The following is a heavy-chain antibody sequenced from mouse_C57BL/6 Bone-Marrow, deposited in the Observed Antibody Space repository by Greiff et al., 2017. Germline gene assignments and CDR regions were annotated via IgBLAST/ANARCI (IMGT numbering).Heavy chain of an antibody. Sequence: QVQLLQPGAELVRPGTSVKLSCKASGYTFTSYWMHWVKQTPGQGLEWIGVIDPSDSYTNYNHTFKGTATFTVDTSSRTAYMQLSSLTSEDSAVYYWSKDLLRLWYFGVWGTGTTVTVSS. CDR1: GYTFTSYW. D-gene: IGHD1-2*01. CDR2: IDPSDSYT. CDR3: SKDLLRLWYFGV. J-gene: IGHJ1*03. V-gene: IGHV1-59*01.